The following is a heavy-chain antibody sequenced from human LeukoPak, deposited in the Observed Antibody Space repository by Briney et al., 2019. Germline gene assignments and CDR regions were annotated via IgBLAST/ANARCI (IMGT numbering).Heavy chain of an antibody. D-gene: IGHD6-13*01. Sequence: ASVKVSCKASGYTFTNYGVTWVRQAPGQGLEWMGWISTYNGNTNYAQKLQGRVTMTTDTSTSTVYMELRSLRSDDTAVYYCARTGSSSSRALGYWGQGTLVTVSS. CDR3: ARTGSSSSRALGY. CDR1: GYTFTNYG. CDR2: ISTYNGNT. V-gene: IGHV1-18*01. J-gene: IGHJ4*02.